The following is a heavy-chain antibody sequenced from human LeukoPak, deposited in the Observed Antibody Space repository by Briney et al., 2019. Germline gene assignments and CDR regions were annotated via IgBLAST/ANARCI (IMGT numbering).Heavy chain of an antibody. CDR3: ARGNIVANY. CDR1: GGSISSYW. J-gene: IGHJ4*02. D-gene: IGHD5-12*01. CDR2: IYYSGST. Sequence: SETLSLTCTVSGGSISSYWWSWIRQPPGKGLEWIGYIYYSGSTNYNPSLKSRVTISVDTSKNQFSLKLSSVTAADTAVYYCARGNIVANYWGQGTLVTVSS. V-gene: IGHV4-59*01.